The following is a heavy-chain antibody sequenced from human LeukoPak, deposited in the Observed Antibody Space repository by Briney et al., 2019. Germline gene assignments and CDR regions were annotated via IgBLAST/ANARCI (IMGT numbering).Heavy chain of an antibody. Sequence: TASETLSLTCIVSGGSISSYYWSWIRQPPGKGLEWIGYIYYTGSTNYNPSLKSRVTISLDTSNNQFSLRLSSVTAADTAVYYCARYDYDRFLDCWGQGTLVTVSS. CDR3: ARYDYDRFLDC. CDR2: IYYTGST. V-gene: IGHV4-59*01. CDR1: GGSISSYY. D-gene: IGHD3-10*02. J-gene: IGHJ4*02.